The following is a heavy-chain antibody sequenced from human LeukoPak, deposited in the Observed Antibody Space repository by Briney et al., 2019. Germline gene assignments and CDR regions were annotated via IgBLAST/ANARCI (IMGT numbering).Heavy chain of an antibody. CDR3: ARSNSKHFDY. J-gene: IGHJ4*02. CDR1: GFTFSSYA. Sequence: PGGSLRLSCAASGFTFSSYAMNWVRQAPGKGLEWVSYISSSSSTIYYADSVKGRFTISRDNAKNSLYLQMNSLRAEDTAVYYCARSNSKHFDYWGQGTLVTVSS. CDR2: ISSSSSTI. D-gene: IGHD5-18*01. V-gene: IGHV3-48*01.